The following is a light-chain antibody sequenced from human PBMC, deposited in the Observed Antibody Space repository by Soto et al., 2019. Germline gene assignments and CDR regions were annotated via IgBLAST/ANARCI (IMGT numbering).Light chain of an antibody. V-gene: IGKV1-5*03. CDR2: KAS. CDR1: QSINIY. J-gene: IGKJ1*01. CDR3: QQYNTYWT. Sequence: DIQMTQSPSSLSASVGDRVTITCRASQSINIYLNWYQQKPGKAPKLLIYKASSLESGVPSRFSGSGSGTEFTLTIDSLQPDDFATYYFQQYNTYWTFGQGTKVDI.